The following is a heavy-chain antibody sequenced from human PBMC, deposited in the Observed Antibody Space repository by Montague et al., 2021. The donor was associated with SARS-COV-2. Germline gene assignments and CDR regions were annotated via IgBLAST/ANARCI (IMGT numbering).Heavy chain of an antibody. Sequence: SETLSLTCTVSGDSISSYYWSWIRQPPGKGLEWIGYLYNSGSTKYNPSLNSRVTISVDTSKNQFSLKLSSVTAADTAVYYCARHNEKEGTYDYCYGMDVWGQGTTVTVSS. CDR1: GDSISSYY. CDR2: LYNSGST. CDR3: ARHNEKEGTYDYCYGMDV. V-gene: IGHV4-59*08. D-gene: IGHD2-8*01. J-gene: IGHJ6*02.